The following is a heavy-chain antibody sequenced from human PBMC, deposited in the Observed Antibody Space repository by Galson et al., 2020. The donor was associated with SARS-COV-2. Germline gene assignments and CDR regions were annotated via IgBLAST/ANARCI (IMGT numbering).Heavy chain of an antibody. CDR3: ATALAVAGKDPYYYYYGMDV. D-gene: IGHD6-19*01. J-gene: IGHJ6*02. Sequence: ASVKVSCKVSGYTLTELSMHWVRQAPGTGLEWMGGFDPEDGETIYAQKFQGRVTMTEDTSTDTAYMELSSLRSEDTAVYYCATALAVAGKDPYYYYYGMDVWGQGTTVTVSS. CDR1: GYTLTELS. V-gene: IGHV1-24*01. CDR2: FDPEDGET.